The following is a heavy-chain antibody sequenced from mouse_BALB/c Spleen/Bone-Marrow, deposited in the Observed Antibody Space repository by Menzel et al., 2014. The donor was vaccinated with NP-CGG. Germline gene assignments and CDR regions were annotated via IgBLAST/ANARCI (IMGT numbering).Heavy chain of an antibody. J-gene: IGHJ4*01. D-gene: IGHD2-4*01. Sequence: QVQLKQSGAELAKPGASVKMSCKASGYNFISYWMHWVKQRPGQGLEWIGYINPSTGYTEYNQKFKDKATLTADKSSSKAYMQLSSLTSEDSAGYYCARNYDYDGGYYAMDYWGQGTSVTVSS. CDR1: GYNFISYW. CDR2: INPSTGYT. V-gene: IGHV1-7*01. CDR3: ARNYDYDGGYYAMDY.